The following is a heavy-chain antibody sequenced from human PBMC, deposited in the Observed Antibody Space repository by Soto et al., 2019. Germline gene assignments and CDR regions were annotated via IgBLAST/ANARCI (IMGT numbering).Heavy chain of an antibody. J-gene: IGHJ5*02. CDR1: VFTFSSYS. CDR3: AKPRSSLEWPPFDP. Sequence: PGGSLRLSCVASVFTFSSYSMVWVRQAPGKGLEWVSYIFVTGGTIYYADSVKGRFTVSRDNAKNSLFLLMSSLRAEDTAVYYCAKPRSSLEWPPFDPWGQGTLVTSPQ. D-gene: IGHD3-3*01. CDR2: IFVTGGTI. V-gene: IGHV3-48*04.